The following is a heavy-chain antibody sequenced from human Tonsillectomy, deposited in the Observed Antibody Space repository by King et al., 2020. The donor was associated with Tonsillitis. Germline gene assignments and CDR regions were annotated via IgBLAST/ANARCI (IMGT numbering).Heavy chain of an antibody. CDR3: ARNYYDSGAYSNGMDV. J-gene: IGHJ6*02. D-gene: IGHD3-22*01. CDR2: ISFDGSNE. Sequence: QVQLVESGGGVVQPGRSLRLSCAASGFTFSSYGIHWVRQAPGKGLEWVAVISFDGSNEYYSDSVKGRFTISRDNSKKTLYLQMNSLRAEDTAVYYCARNYYDSGAYSNGMDVWGQGTTVTVSS. CDR1: GFTFSSYG. V-gene: IGHV3-33*05.